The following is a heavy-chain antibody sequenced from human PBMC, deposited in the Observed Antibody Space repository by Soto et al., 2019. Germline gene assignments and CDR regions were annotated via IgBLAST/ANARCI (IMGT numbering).Heavy chain of an antibody. CDR3: ARDQGQIIAVAGTFDY. CDR1: GFTFSSYA. D-gene: IGHD6-19*01. V-gene: IGHV3-30-3*01. CDR2: ISYDGSNK. J-gene: IGHJ4*02. Sequence: QVQLVESGGGVVQPGRSLRLSCAASGFTFSSYAMHWVRQAPGKRLEWVAVISYDGSNKYYADSVKGRFTISRDNSKNTLYLQMNSLRAEDTAVYYCARDQGQIIAVAGTFDYWGQGTLVTVSS.